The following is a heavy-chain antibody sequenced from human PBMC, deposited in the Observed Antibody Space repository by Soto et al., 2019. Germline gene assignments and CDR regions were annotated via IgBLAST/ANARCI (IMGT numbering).Heavy chain of an antibody. CDR3: ARGVNYYDSSGSSWFDP. D-gene: IGHD3-22*01. Sequence: SETLSLTCTVYCGSFTDYYWSWIRQSPGKGLEWIGEINHSGSTNYNPSLKSRAAISVDTSKNQFSLKLNSVTAADTAVYYCARGVNYYDSSGSSWFDPWGQGALVTVS. V-gene: IGHV4-34*01. J-gene: IGHJ5*02. CDR2: INHSGST. CDR1: CGSFTDYY.